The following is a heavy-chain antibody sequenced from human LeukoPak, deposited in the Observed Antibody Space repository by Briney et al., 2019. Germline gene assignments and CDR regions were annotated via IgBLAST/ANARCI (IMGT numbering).Heavy chain of an antibody. Sequence: SETLSLTCTVSGGPISSSSYYWGWIRQPPGKGLEWIGSIYYSGSTYYNPSLKSRVTISVDTSKNQFSLKLSSVTAADTAVYYCARQPGYNLIVDYWGQGTLVTVSS. V-gene: IGHV4-39*01. CDR1: GGPISSSSYY. D-gene: IGHD5-24*01. CDR3: ARQPGYNLIVDY. CDR2: IYYSGST. J-gene: IGHJ4*02.